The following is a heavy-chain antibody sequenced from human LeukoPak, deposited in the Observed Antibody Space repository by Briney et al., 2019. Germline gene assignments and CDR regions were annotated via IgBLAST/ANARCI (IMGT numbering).Heavy chain of an antibody. CDR2: IIPILGIA. D-gene: IGHD3-22*01. J-gene: IGHJ4*02. CDR1: VGTFSSYA. V-gene: IGHV1-69*04. Sequence: GSSVKVSCKASVGTFSSYALSWVRQAPGQGLEWMGRIIPILGIAHYAQKFQGRVTITADKSTSTAYMELSSLRSEHTAVYYCARETRYYYDSSGYYAHYWGQGTLVTVSS. CDR3: ARETRYYYDSSGYYAHY.